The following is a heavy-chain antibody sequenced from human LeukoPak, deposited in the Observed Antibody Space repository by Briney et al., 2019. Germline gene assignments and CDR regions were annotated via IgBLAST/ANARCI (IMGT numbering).Heavy chain of an antibody. Sequence: ASVKVSCNASGYTFTGYYMHCVRQAPGQGLEWMGWINPNSGGTDYAQKFQGRVTMTRDTSISTAYMELSRLRSDETGVYYCAREAAAGGSDYWGQGTLVTVSS. CDR2: INPNSGGT. CDR1: GYTFTGYY. D-gene: IGHD6-13*01. J-gene: IGHJ4*02. V-gene: IGHV1-2*02. CDR3: AREAAAGGSDY.